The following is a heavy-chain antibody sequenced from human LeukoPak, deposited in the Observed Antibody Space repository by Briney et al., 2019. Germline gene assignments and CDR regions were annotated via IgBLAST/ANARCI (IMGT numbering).Heavy chain of an antibody. V-gene: IGHV3-74*01. J-gene: IGHJ4*02. CDR1: GFTFSSYW. CDR3: ASLGIAVAASDY. Sequence: PGGYLRLSCAASGFTFSSYWMHWVRQAPGKGLVWVSRINSDGSSTSYADSVKGRFTISRDNAKNTLYLQMNSLRAEDTAVYYCASLGIAVAASDYWGQGTLVTVSS. D-gene: IGHD6-19*01. CDR2: INSDGSST.